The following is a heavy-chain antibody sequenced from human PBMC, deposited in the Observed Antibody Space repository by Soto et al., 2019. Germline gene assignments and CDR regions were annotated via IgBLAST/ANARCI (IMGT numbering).Heavy chain of an antibody. CDR3: ARVVTVVKSFHYWYFDL. CDR2: IIPIFGTA. D-gene: IGHD2-15*01. Sequence: QVQLVQSGAAVKKPGSSVKVSCKASGGTFSSYAISWVRQAPGQGLEWMGGIIPIFGTANYAQKFQGRVTITADESTSTAYMGLSSLRSEYTAVYYCARVVTVVKSFHYWYFDLWGRGTLVTVSS. CDR1: GGTFSSYA. V-gene: IGHV1-69*12. J-gene: IGHJ2*01.